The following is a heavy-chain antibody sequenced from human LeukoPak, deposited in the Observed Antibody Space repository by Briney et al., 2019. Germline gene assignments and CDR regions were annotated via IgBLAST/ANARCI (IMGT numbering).Heavy chain of an antibody. CDR2: IYYSGST. Sequence: PSEPLSLTCTVSGGSINSYYWSWIRQPPGKGLGWVGYIYYSGSTSYNPSLKSRVTISVDTSKNQFSLELNSVTAADTAVYYCARRKNSAWSTDAFDIWGQGTMVTVSS. CDR1: GGSINSYY. V-gene: IGHV4-59*08. D-gene: IGHD6-19*01. J-gene: IGHJ3*02. CDR3: ARRKNSAWSTDAFDI.